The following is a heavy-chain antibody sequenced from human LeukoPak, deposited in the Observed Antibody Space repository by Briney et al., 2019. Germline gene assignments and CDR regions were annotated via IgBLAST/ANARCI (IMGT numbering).Heavy chain of an antibody. Sequence: SETLSLTCTVSGGSISRYFWSWIRQPPGKGLEWIGHFSHSGGTNYNPSLKTRVIISADTSNNQFSLKVTSVTATDTAVYYCASLPAAADKDYWGQGTLVTVSS. V-gene: IGHV4-59*01. CDR1: GGSISRYF. J-gene: IGHJ4*02. D-gene: IGHD2-2*01. CDR3: ASLPAAADKDY. CDR2: FSHSGGT.